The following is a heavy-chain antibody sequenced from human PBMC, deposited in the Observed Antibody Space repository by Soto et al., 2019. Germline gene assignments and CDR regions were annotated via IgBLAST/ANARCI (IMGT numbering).Heavy chain of an antibody. V-gene: IGHV3-13*01. D-gene: IGHD2-8*01. CDR3: GRGRLIALYSFDY. J-gene: IGHJ4*02. CDR1: GFTFSNYD. CDR2: IGTAGDT. Sequence: EVQLVESGGGLVQPGGSLRLSCAASGFTFSNYDMHWVRQVTGKGLEWVSTIGTAGDTYYPACVKGRYPISRENAKNSLYLQMNRLRAEDTAVYYCGRGRLIALYSFDYWGQGTLVTVSS.